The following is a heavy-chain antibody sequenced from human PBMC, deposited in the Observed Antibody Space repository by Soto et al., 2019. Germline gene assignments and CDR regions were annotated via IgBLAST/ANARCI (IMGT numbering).Heavy chain of an antibody. J-gene: IGHJ4*02. CDR2: ISTDGSST. Sequence: EVQLVESGGGLVQPGGSLRLSCAASGFTFSSFWMHWVRQTPGKGPVWVSRISTDGSSTGYADSVKGRFTISRDSAKNTLYLQMDSLRAEDTAIYYCARGSTVTTRWGLFDYLGQGTLVTVSS. CDR3: ARGSTVTTRWGLFDY. V-gene: IGHV3-74*01. D-gene: IGHD4-17*01. CDR1: GFTFSSFW.